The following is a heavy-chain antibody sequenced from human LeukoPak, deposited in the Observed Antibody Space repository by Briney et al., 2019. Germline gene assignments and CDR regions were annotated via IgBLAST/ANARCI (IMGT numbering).Heavy chain of an antibody. CDR3: ARGSSRELLYYFDY. D-gene: IGHD1-26*01. V-gene: IGHV4-59*01. Sequence: SETLSLTCTVSGGSISSYYWSWIRQPPGKGLEWIGYIYYSGSTNYNPSLKSRVTISVHTSKNQFSLKLSSVTAADTAVYYCARGSSRELLYYFDYWGQGTLVTVSS. J-gene: IGHJ4*02. CDR1: GGSISSYY. CDR2: IYYSGST.